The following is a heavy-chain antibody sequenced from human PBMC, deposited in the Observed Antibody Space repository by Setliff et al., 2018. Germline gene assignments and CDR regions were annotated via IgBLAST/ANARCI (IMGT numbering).Heavy chain of an antibody. CDR1: GDSLSGYY. CDR3: ARHATYYGSGNLPFDS. V-gene: IGHV4-34*12. J-gene: IGHJ4*02. Sequence: SETLSLTCAVYGDSLSGYYWSWIRQSPKKGLEWIGEIMPGRDTLYSPSLGSRLTITIDTPKSQFSLKLSSVTAADTAVYYCARHATYYGSGNLPFDSWGQGTLVTVSS. D-gene: IGHD3-10*01. CDR2: IMPGRDT.